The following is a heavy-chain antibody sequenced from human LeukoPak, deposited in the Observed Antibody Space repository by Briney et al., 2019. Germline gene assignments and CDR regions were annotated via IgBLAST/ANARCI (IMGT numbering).Heavy chain of an antibody. CDR3: ARVLTGSHYYYYGMDV. J-gene: IGHJ6*02. V-gene: IGHV3-33*08. D-gene: IGHD1-20*01. CDR1: GFTFSSYG. CDR2: IWYDGSNK. Sequence: GRSLRLSCAASGFTFSSYGMHWVRQAPGKGLEWVAVIWYDGSNKYYADSVKGRFTISRDNSKNTLYLQMNSLRAEDTAVYYCARVLTGSHYYYYGMDVWGQGTTVTVSS.